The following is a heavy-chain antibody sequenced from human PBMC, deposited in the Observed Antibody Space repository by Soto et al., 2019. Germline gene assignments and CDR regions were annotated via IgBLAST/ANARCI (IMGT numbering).Heavy chain of an antibody. CDR3: ARGLGKILQWLVLWRDAFDI. J-gene: IGHJ3*02. CDR2: IYHSGST. V-gene: IGHV4-30-2*01. D-gene: IGHD6-19*01. CDR1: GGSISSGGYS. Sequence: SETLSLTCAVSGGSISSGGYSWSWIRQPPGKGLEWIGYIYHSGSTNYNPSLKSRVTISVDRSKNHFSLKLSSVTAAGKAVYFCARGLGKILQWLVLWRDAFDIWGQGTMVTVSS.